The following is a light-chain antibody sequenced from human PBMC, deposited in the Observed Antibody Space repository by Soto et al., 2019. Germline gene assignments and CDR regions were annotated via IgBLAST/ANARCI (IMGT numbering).Light chain of an antibody. CDR1: QSVSSN. V-gene: IGKV3-15*01. Sequence: VVMTQSPATLSVSPGERATLSCRASQSVSSNLAWYQQRPGQAPRLLIYGASTRATGIPARFSGSGSGTEFTLTISSFQSEDFAVYYCQQFYNWPPDPLDTFGQGTKLDVK. CDR2: GAS. CDR3: QQFYNWPPDPLDT. J-gene: IGKJ2*01.